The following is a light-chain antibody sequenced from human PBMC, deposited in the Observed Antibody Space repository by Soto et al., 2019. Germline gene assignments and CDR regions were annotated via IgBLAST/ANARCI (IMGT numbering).Light chain of an antibody. CDR2: DTS. Sequence: IVMTQSPATLSLSPGERGTLSCRASQIVSSYLAWYQQKPGQAPRLLIYDTSNRATGIPARFSGSGAGTDFTLTSSSLEPDASAYYYCQHRRNLLTFGQGTKVEIK. J-gene: IGKJ4*01. CDR1: QIVSSY. V-gene: IGKV3-11*01. CDR3: QHRRNLLT.